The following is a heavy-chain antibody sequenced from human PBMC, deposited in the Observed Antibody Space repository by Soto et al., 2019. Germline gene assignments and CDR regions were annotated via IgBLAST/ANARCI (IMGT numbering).Heavy chain of an antibody. CDR2: ISYDGSNK. D-gene: IGHD6-19*01. CDR3: AKAIFGYSSGWLDY. Sequence: PGGSLRLSCAASGFTFSSYGMHWVRQAPGKGLEWVAVISYDGSNKYYADSVKGRFTISRDNSKNTLYLQMNSLRAGDTAVYYCAKAIFGYSSGWLDYWGQGTLVTVSS. CDR1: GFTFSSYG. J-gene: IGHJ4*02. V-gene: IGHV3-30*18.